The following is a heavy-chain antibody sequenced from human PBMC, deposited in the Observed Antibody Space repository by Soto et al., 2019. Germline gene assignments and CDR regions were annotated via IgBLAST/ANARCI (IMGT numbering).Heavy chain of an antibody. CDR2: INADNGNT. CDR3: ARDGIAAAGHYFDY. Sequence: ASVKVSCKASGYTFTSYAMLWVRQAPGQRLEWMGWINADNGNTKYSQKLQGRVAITTDTSTSTAYMELRSLRSDDTAVYYCARDGIAAAGHYFDYWGQGTLVTVSS. V-gene: IGHV1-3*01. D-gene: IGHD6-13*01. CDR1: GYTFTSYA. J-gene: IGHJ4*02.